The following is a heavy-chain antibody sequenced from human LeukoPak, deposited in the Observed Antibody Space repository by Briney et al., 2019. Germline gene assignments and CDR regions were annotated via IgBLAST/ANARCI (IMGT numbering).Heavy chain of an antibody. J-gene: IGHJ4*02. CDR2: IRYDGSNK. D-gene: IGHD1-1*01. CDR3: AKDARYNWNSTGGRYFDY. V-gene: IGHV3-30*02. Sequence: GGSLRLSCAASGFTFSSYGMHWVRQAPGKGLECGAFIRYDGSNKYYADSVKGRLTISRDNPKNTLYLQMNSLRAEDTAVYYCAKDARYNWNSTGGRYFDYWGQGTLVTVSS. CDR1: GFTFSSYG.